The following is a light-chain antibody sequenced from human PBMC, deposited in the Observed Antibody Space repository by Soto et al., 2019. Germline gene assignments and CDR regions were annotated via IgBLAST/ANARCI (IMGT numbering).Light chain of an antibody. J-gene: IGLJ2*01. V-gene: IGLV2-23*03. CDR2: EGS. CDR3: CSYAGSSTFDVV. CDR1: SSDVGSYNL. Sequence: QSALTQPASVSGSPGQSITISCTGTSSDVGSYNLVSWYQQHPDKAPKLMIYEGSKRPSGVSNRFSGSKSGNTASLTISGLQAEDEADYYCCSYAGSSTFDVVFGGGTKLT.